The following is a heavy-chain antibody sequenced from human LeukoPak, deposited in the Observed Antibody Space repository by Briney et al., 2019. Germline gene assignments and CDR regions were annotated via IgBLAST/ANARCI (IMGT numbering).Heavy chain of an antibody. V-gene: IGHV3-23*01. Sequence: GGSLRLSCAASGFTVSSNYMSWVRQAPGKGLEWVSAISGSGGSTYYADSVKGRFTISIDNSKNTLYLQMNSLRAEDTAVYYCAKDRRAGSYDYWGQGTLVTVSS. CDR1: GFTVSSNY. J-gene: IGHJ4*02. D-gene: IGHD3-10*01. CDR2: ISGSGGST. CDR3: AKDRRAGSYDY.